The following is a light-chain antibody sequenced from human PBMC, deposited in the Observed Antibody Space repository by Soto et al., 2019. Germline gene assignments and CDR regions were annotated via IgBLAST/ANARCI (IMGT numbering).Light chain of an antibody. V-gene: IGKV3-20*01. J-gene: IGKJ1*01. Sequence: IVLRQSPGTLALSAWGRATLSCRASQSVFNNHIGWYQQKPGQAPRRLIFGASFRATGIPDRFSGSGSGTDFTLTISRLEPEDFAVYYCQQYGSSGTFGQGTKVDIK. CDR3: QQYGSSGT. CDR1: QSVFNNH. CDR2: GAS.